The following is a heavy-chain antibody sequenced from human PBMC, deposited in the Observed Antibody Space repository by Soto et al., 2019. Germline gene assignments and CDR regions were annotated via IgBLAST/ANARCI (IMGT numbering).Heavy chain of an antibody. D-gene: IGHD3-22*01. CDR1: GGSISAFY. Sequence: PSETLSLTCTVSGGSISAFYWTWIRQPPGKGLEWIGYIYNNGGTNYNPSLQSRVTVSMDMSKNQFSLKLTSVTAADTAVYYCARYHSYYYDSSGYRPYAFDIWGQGTMVTVSS. J-gene: IGHJ3*02. CDR3: ARYHSYYYDSSGYRPYAFDI. CDR2: IYNNGGT. V-gene: IGHV4-59*01.